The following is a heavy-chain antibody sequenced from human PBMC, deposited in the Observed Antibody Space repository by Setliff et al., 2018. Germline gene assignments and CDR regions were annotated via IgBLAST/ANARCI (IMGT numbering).Heavy chain of an antibody. CDR2: RHDNGER. D-gene: IGHD1-26*01. J-gene: IGHJ6*03. V-gene: IGHV4-59*11. CDR1: PGSISRHY. Sequence: PSETLSLTCTVSPGSISRHYWSWFRQAPGKGLEWIGYRHDNGERDYNPSLGSRVTISVDTSKNQFSLVLTSVTAADTAVYYCATRKSSGRLYYMDVWGKGTTVTVSS. CDR3: ATRKSSGRLYYMDV.